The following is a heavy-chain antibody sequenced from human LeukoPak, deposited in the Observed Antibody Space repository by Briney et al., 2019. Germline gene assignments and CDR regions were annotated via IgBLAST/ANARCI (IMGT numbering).Heavy chain of an antibody. Sequence: PGGSLRLSCAVSGFTVTTNFMSWVRQAPGRGLEWVLIIYADGGTSYADSVKGRFTISRDNSKNTVYLQMSSLRAEDTAVYYCARLAARPYWGQGTLVTVSS. CDR3: ARLAARPY. CDR1: GFTVTTNF. CDR2: IYADGGT. D-gene: IGHD6-6*01. J-gene: IGHJ4*02. V-gene: IGHV3-53*01.